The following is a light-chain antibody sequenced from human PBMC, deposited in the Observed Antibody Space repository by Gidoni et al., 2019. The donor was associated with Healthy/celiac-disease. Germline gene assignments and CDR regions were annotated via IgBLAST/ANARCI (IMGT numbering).Light chain of an antibody. J-gene: IGKJ4*01. CDR2: DAS. CDR3: QQRSNWPVLT. Sequence: IVLTQSPATLSLSPGERATLSCRASQSVSSYLAWYQQKPGQAPRLLIYDASNRATGIPARFSGSGSGTDFTRTISSLEPEDFAVYYCQQRSNWPVLTFGGGTKVEIK. V-gene: IGKV3-11*01. CDR1: QSVSSY.